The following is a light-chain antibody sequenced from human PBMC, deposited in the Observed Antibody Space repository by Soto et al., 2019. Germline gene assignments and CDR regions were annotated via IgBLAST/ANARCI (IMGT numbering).Light chain of an antibody. V-gene: IGLV4-69*01. CDR2: LNSDGSH. Sequence: QAVLTQSPSASASLGASVKLTCTLSSGHSSYAIAWHQQQPEKGPRYLMKLNSDGSHSKGDGIPDRFSGSSSGAERYLTISSLQSEDEADYYCQNGGTGIQVFGGGTQLTVL. J-gene: IGLJ2*01. CDR3: QNGGTGIQV. CDR1: SGHSSYA.